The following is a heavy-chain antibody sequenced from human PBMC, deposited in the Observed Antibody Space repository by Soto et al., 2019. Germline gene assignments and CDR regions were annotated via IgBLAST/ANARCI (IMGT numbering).Heavy chain of an antibody. Sequence: QVQLVESGGGVVQPGRSLRLSCAASGFIFSSYAMHWVRQAPGKGLEWVAVISYDGSNKYYADSVKGRFTISRDNSKNTLYLQMNSLRAEDTAVYYCAREEDIVVVVAATRKGAWFDPWGQGTLVTVSS. J-gene: IGHJ5*02. D-gene: IGHD2-15*01. CDR3: AREEDIVVVVAATRKGAWFDP. CDR2: ISYDGSNK. V-gene: IGHV3-30-3*01. CDR1: GFIFSSYA.